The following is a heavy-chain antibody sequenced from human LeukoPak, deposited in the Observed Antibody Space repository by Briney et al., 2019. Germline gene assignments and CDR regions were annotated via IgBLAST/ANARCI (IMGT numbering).Heavy chain of an antibody. CDR1: GGSISSYY. CDR3: ARGRGYCSSTSCSAFDY. CDR2: IYYNGNT. V-gene: IGHV4-59*01. Sequence: SETLSLTCTVSGGSISSYYWSWIRQPPGKGLEWIGYIYYNGNTNYNPSAKSRVTISVDTSKNQFSLKLSSVTAADTAVYYCARGRGYCSSTSCSAFDYWGQGTLVTVSS. J-gene: IGHJ4*02. D-gene: IGHD2-2*01.